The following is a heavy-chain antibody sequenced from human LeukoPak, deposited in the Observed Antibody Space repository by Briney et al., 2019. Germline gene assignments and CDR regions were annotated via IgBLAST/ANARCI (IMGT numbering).Heavy chain of an antibody. D-gene: IGHD3-16*01. CDR1: GGSISSYY. CDR3: ARGAADTPSY. V-gene: IGHV4-59*01. Sequence: SETLSLTCTVSGGSISSYYWSWIRQPPGKGLEWIGYIFYSGSTNYNPSLKSRVTISVDTSKNQFSLRLSSVTAADTAVYYCARGAADTPSYWGQGTLVTVSS. CDR2: IFYSGST. J-gene: IGHJ4*02.